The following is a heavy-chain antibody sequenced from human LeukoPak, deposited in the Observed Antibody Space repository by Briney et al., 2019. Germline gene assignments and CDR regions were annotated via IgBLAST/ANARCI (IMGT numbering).Heavy chain of an antibody. J-gene: IGHJ4*02. CDR1: GFRFDNYA. V-gene: IGHV3-23*01. CDR3: DGSDY. Sequence: PGGSLRLSCAVSGFRFDNYAMSWVRQAPGKGLEWVSTISGSGDRAHYADSVKGRFTISRDNSQSRMYLQMNSLRAEDTAVYYCDGSDYWGQGALVTVSS. CDR2: ISGSGDRA.